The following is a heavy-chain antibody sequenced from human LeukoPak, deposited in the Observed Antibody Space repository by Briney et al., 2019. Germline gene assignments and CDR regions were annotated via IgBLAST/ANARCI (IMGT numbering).Heavy chain of an antibody. CDR1: GGSISSYY. CDR3: ARLTRLSSSPDRYYFDY. J-gene: IGHJ4*02. Sequence: PSETLSLTCTVSGGSISSYYWSWIRQPPGKGLEWIGYIHSSGSTNYNPSLKSRVSISVATSKNQFYLKLSSVTAADTAVYYCARLTRLSSSPDRYYFDYWGQGTLVTVS. V-gene: IGHV4-4*09. CDR2: IHSSGST. D-gene: IGHD6-6*01.